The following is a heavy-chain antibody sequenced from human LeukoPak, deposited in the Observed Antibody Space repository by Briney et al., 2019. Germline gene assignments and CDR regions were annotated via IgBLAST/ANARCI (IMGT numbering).Heavy chain of an antibody. CDR1: GYTFTSYY. V-gene: IGHV1-46*01. CDR2: INPSGGST. J-gene: IGHJ3*02. CDR3: ARTTEQWLNAFDI. D-gene: IGHD6-19*01. Sequence: ASVKVSCKASGYTFTSYYMHWVRQAPGQGLEWMGLINPSGGSTSYAQKFQGRVTVTRDTPTSTVYTELSSLRSEDTAMYYCARTTEQWLNAFDIWGQGTMVTVSS.